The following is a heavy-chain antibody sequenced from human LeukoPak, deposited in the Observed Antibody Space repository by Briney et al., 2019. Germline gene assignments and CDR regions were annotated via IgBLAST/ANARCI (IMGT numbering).Heavy chain of an antibody. CDR1: RGTISSHY. V-gene: IGHV4-59*11. CDR3: SRGGWSFDI. J-gene: IGHJ4*02. Sequence: SETLSLTCSVSRGTISSHYWSWIRQPPGKGLEWIGYIYYSGSTSYNPSLKSRVTISVDTANNQFSLKLSSVTAADTAMYYCSRGGWSFDIWGQGTLVTVSS. CDR2: IYYSGST. D-gene: IGHD6-19*01.